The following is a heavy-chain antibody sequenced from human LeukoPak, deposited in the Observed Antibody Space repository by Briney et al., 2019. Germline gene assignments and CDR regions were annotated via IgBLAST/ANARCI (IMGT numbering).Heavy chain of an antibody. D-gene: IGHD6-13*01. CDR2: IYYTGST. V-gene: IGHV4-59*01. CDR1: GGSISSYY. J-gene: IGHJ5*02. Sequence: SETLSLTCSVSGGSISSYYWSWIRQPPGKGLEWIAYIYYTGSTSYNPSLKSRVTLSVDTSKTQFSLKLTSVTAADTAVYYCARNILGAAGTFWFDPWSQGTLVTVSS. CDR3: ARNILGAAGTFWFDP.